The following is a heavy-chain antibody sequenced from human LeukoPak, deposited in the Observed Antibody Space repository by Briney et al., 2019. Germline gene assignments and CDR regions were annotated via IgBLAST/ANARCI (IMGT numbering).Heavy chain of an antibody. CDR1: GASITSGDYY. CDR3: ARQNRAIFYI. Sequence: SETLSLTCAVSGASITSGDYYWSWIRQPPGKGLEWIGYIYSGGRAYYSPALESRAAISIDTSRNQFSLSLSSVTAADTAIYYCARQNRAIFYIWGQGTMVSVSS. D-gene: IGHD2-2*01. V-gene: IGHV4-30-4*01. J-gene: IGHJ3*02. CDR2: IYSGGRA.